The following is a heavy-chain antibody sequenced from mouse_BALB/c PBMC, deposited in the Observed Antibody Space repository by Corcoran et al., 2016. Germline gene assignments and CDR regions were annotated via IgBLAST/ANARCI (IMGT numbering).Heavy chain of an antibody. CDR2: INPSTGYT. CDR3: AIYYGSSYFDY. J-gene: IGHJ2*01. Sequence: QVQLQQSGAELAKPGASVKMSCKASGYTFTSYWMHWVKQRPGQGLEWIGYINPSTGYTEYNQKFKDKATLTADKSSSTAYMQLSSLTSEDSAVYYCAIYYGSSYFDYWGQGTTLTVSS. V-gene: IGHV1-7*01. CDR1: GYTFTSYW. D-gene: IGHD1-1*01.